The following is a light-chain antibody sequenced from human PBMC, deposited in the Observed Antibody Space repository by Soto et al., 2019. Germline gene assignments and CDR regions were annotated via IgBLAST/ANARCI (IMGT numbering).Light chain of an antibody. CDR3: QQSYSTRYT. J-gene: IGKJ2*01. CDR2: AAS. V-gene: IGKV1-39*01. CDR1: QSISSY. Sequence: DIQMTQSPSSLSASVGDRVTITCRASQSISSYLNWYQQKPGKAPKLLIYAASSLQSGVPSRFSGSGSVTDFTITISSLQTEDFATYYCQQSYSTRYTFGQGTKLEIK.